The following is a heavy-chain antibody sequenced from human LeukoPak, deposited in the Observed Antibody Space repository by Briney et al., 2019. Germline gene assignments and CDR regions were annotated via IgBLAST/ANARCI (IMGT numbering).Heavy chain of an antibody. CDR3: AHGAMYQLDY. D-gene: IGHD2-2*01. CDR1: GFTFTKYS. J-gene: IGHJ4*02. Sequence: GGSLRLSCAASGFTFTKYSMNWVRQAPGKGLEWISYISGSSSAIYYADSVKGRFTISRDNAKNTLFLQMNSLRAEDTVVYYCAHGAMYQLDYWGQGTLVTVSS. V-gene: IGHV3-48*04. CDR2: ISGSSSAI.